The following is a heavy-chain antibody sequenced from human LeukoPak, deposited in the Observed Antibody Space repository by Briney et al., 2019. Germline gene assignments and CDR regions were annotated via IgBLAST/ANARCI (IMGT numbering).Heavy chain of an antibody. D-gene: IGHD6-19*01. V-gene: IGHV3-23*01. CDR3: AKEPDTSGWYRTFDY. CDR1: GFTFSSYA. Sequence: GGSLRLSCAASGFTFSSYAMGWVRQAPGQGLEWVSAISGSGGSTYYADSVKGRFTISRDNSKNTLYLQMNSLRAEDTAVYYCAKEPDTSGWYRTFDYWGQGTLVTVSS. CDR2: ISGSGGST. J-gene: IGHJ4*02.